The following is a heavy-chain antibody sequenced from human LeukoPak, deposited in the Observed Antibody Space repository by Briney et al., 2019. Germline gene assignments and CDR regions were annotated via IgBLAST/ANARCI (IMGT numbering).Heavy chain of an antibody. J-gene: IGHJ6*02. CDR3: ARENSDYDILTGYLLFPRVEYGMDV. CDR2: INPSGGST. V-gene: IGHV1-46*01. CDR1: GYTFTSYY. D-gene: IGHD3-9*01. Sequence: ASVKVSCKASGYTFTSYYMHWVRQAPGQGLEWMGIINPSGGSTSYAQKFQDRVTMTRDTSTSTVYMELSSLRSEDTAVYYCARENSDYDILTGYLLFPRVEYGMDVWGQGTTVTVSS.